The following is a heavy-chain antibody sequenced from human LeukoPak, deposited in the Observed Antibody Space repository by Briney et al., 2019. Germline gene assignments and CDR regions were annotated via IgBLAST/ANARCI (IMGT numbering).Heavy chain of an antibody. CDR3: ASSILYSGSYLFSF. CDR2: IWNTAST. J-gene: IGHJ4*02. V-gene: IGHV4-39*07. CDR1: GSSNNSSSYY. D-gene: IGHD1-26*01. Sequence: PSETLSLTCTVSGSSNNSSSYYWRWIRQPPGKVRERHGSIWNTASTHYNPSRKIRAFITLVTSKNQFSRKLSAETTADTPLYYCASSILYSGSYLFSFGGRGTLVTVSS.